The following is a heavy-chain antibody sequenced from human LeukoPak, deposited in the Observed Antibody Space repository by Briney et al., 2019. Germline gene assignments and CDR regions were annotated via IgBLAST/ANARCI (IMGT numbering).Heavy chain of an antibody. J-gene: IGHJ4*02. CDR1: GFTFSTYW. CDR2: IKQDGSEK. CDR3: ARWRGAQSEYEY. V-gene: IGHV3-7*01. Sequence: GGSLRLSCTASGFTFSTYWRRWVCHAPGEGLEFVSSIKQDGSEKEYVDSVKGRFNISRDNAKNSLYLQMISLRAEDSAVYYCARWRGAQSEYEYWGQGTLVTVSS. D-gene: IGHD2/OR15-2a*01.